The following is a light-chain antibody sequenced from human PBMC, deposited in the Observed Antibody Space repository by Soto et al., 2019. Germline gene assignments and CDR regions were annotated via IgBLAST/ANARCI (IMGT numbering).Light chain of an antibody. CDR3: LQYNSYPFT. Sequence: DIQMTQSPSSLSASVGDRVSITCRASQNINSYLNWYQQKPGKAPKRLIYAASGLQSGVPSRFSGSGSGTEFTLIISSLQPEDFATYYCLQYNSYPFTFGGGTKVDIK. J-gene: IGKJ4*01. CDR1: QNINSY. CDR2: AAS. V-gene: IGKV1-17*01.